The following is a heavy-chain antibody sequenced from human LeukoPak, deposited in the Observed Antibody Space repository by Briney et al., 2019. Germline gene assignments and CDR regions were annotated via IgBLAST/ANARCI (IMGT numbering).Heavy chain of an antibody. D-gene: IGHD2/OR15-2a*01. J-gene: IGHJ4*02. CDR1: GFTFSDHY. V-gene: IGHV3-72*01. CDR3: ARVSQARYYFDY. Sequence: PGGSLRLSCAASGFTFSDHYMDWVRQAPGKGLEWVGCIRNKANRYTLEYAASVKGRITISRDESKNLLYLQMNSLKTEDTAVYYCARVSQARYYFDYWGQGTLVTVSS. CDR2: IRNKANRYTL.